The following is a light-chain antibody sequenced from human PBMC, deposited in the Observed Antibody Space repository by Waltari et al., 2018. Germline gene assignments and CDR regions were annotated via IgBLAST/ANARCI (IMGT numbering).Light chain of an antibody. CDR2: KDS. J-gene: IGLJ1*01. Sequence: SDELTQPPSVSVSPGQTARITCSGEILSKESAYWYQHKPGQAPVLVIYKDSERPSGIPDRFSGSSSGTTVTLTISAVQAEDEAAYYCQSTDASETFVFGTGTTVTVL. CDR3: QSTDASETFV. V-gene: IGLV3-25*03. CDR1: ILSKES.